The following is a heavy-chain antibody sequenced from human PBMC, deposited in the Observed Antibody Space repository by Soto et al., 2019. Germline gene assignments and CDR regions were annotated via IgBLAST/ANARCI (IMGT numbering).Heavy chain of an antibody. CDR3: ARQARGTTWSDFDY. D-gene: IGHD1-7*01. V-gene: IGHV4-39*01. CDR1: GGSISNSDYY. J-gene: IGHJ4*02. Sequence: QLQLQESGPGLVKPSETLSLTCTVSGGSISNSDYYWGWIRQSPGKGLEWIGSIYYSGTNFYDPSLRSRLSMSFDTSKNQFSLRLSSVTAADTAVYYCARQARGTTWSDFDYWSQGTLVTVSS. CDR2: IYYSGTN.